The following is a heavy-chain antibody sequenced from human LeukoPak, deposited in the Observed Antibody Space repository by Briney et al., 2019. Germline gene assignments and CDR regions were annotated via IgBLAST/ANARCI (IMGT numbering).Heavy chain of an antibody. J-gene: IGHJ4*02. CDR3: AKVGGYCSGGSCYGAY. CDR2: ISYDGSNK. D-gene: IGHD2-15*01. V-gene: IGHV3-30*18. Sequence: GGSLRLSCAVSGFTFNSYAMSWVRQAPGKGLEWVAVISYDGSNKYYADSVKGRFTISRDNSKNTLYLQMNSLRAEDTAVYYCAKVGGYCSGGSCYGAYWGQGTLVTVSS. CDR1: GFTFNSYA.